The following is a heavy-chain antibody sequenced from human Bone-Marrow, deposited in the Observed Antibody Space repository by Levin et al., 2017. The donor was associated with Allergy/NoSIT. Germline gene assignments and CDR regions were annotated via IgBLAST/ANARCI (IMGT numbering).Heavy chain of an antibody. CDR1: GFTFSSYN. D-gene: IGHD5-24*01. Sequence: HSSETLSLTCAASGFTFSSYNMNWVRQAPGKGLEWVSYISSSGSTIYYADSVKGRFTISRDTAKNSLYLQMNSLRAEDTAVYYCARGFSPKRRGYNYNQDYFDLWGRGTLVSVSS. V-gene: IGHV3-48*01. CDR2: ISSSGSTI. CDR3: ARGFSPKRRGYNYNQDYFDL. J-gene: IGHJ2*01.